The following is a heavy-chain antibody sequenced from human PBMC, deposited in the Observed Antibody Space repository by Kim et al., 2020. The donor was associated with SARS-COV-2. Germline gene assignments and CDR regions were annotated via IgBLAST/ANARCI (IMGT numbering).Heavy chain of an antibody. V-gene: IGHV4-59*01. CDR2: IYYSGST. Sequence: SETLSVTCTVSGGSISSYYWSWIRQPPGKGLEWIGYIYYSGSTNYNPSLKSRVTISVDTSKNQFSLKLSSVTAADTAVYYCARDTTSNYYGSNYGMDVWGQGTTVTVSS. CDR3: ARDTTSNYYGSNYGMDV. J-gene: IGHJ6*02. CDR1: GGSISSYY. D-gene: IGHD3-10*01.